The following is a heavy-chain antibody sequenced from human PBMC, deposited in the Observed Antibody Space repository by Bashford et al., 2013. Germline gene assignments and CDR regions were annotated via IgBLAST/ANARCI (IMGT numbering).Heavy chain of an antibody. V-gene: IGHV1-2*02. CDR2: INPDSGVT. J-gene: IGHJ4*02. CDR3: ATVAAPNFYSSDWYAFDF. Sequence: WVRQAPGQGLEWMGWINPDSGVTKYAQSFQGRVTMTRDTSSGTVHMELSRLRSDDTALYWCATVAAPNFYSSDWYAFDFWGQGTLVTVSS. D-gene: IGHD6-19*01.